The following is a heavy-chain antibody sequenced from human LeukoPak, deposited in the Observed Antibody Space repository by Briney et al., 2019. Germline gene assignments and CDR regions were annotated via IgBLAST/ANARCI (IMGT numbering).Heavy chain of an antibody. V-gene: IGHV4-59*08. D-gene: IGHD2-21*02. J-gene: IGHJ6*02. CDR3: ARRHKKVVTAGANYYYGMDV. Sequence: SETLSLTCTVSGGSISSYYWSWIRQPPGKGLEWIGYIYYSGSTNYNPSLKSRVTISVDTSKNQFSLKLSSVTAADTAVYNCARRHKKVVTAGANYYYGMDVWGQGTTVTVSS. CDR1: GGSISSYY. CDR2: IYYSGST.